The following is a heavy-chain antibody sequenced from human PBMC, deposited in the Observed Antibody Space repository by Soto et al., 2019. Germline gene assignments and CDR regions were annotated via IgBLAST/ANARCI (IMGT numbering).Heavy chain of an antibody. CDR3: AREQYYYDSSGYYSPFDY. J-gene: IGHJ4*02. CDR1: GFTFSSYA. CDR2: ISYDGSNK. Sequence: PGGSLRLSCAASGFTFSSYAMHWVRQAPGKGLEWVAVISYDGSNKYYADSVKGRFTISRDNSKNTLYLQMNSLRAEDTAVYYCAREQYYYDSSGYYSPFDYWGQGTLVTVSA. V-gene: IGHV3-30-3*01. D-gene: IGHD3-22*01.